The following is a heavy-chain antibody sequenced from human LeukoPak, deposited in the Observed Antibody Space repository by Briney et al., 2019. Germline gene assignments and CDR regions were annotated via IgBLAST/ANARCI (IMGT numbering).Heavy chain of an antibody. Sequence: SETLSLTCAVYGGSISSYYWSWIRQPPGKGLEWIGYIYYSGSTNYNPSLKSRVTISVDTSKNQFSLKLSSVTAADTAVYYCARGVGATTIRYFDYWGQGTLVTVSS. D-gene: IGHD1-26*01. CDR3: ARGVGATTIRYFDY. J-gene: IGHJ4*02. CDR1: GGSISSYY. CDR2: IYYSGST. V-gene: IGHV4-59*01.